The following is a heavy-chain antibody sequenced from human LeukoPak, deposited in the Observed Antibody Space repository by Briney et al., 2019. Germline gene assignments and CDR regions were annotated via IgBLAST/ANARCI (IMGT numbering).Heavy chain of an antibody. CDR3: ARAPYGDYVGLDF. V-gene: IGHV3-13*01. D-gene: IGHD4-17*01. CDR2: IGTAGDT. CDR1: GFTFSSYD. J-gene: IGHJ4*02. Sequence: GGSLRLSCAASGFTFSSYDMHWVRQATGKGLEWVSVIGTAGDTDYPGSVKGRFTISRENAKNSLYLQMNSLRDGDTAVYYCARAPYGDYVGLDFWGQGTLVTVSS.